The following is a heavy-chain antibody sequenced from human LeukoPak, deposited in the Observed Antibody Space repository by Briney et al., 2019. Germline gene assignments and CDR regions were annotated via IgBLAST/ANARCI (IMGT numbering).Heavy chain of an antibody. D-gene: IGHD3-16*01. CDR1: GFTFSDYY. J-gene: IGHJ1*01. Sequence: GGSLRLSCAASGFTFSDYYMSWIRQAPGKGLEWISYISSGGSTIYYADSVRGQFTISRDNAKKSLYLQMNSLRAEDTAVYYCAKPANYYDPRYFQHRGQGTLVTVSS. V-gene: IGHV3-11*01. CDR2: ISSGGSTI. CDR3: AKPANYYDPRYFQH.